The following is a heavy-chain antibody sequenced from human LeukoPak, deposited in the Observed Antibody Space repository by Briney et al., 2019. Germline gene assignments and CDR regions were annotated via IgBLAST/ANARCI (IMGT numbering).Heavy chain of an antibody. V-gene: IGHV2-5*02. CDR1: GFSLSTSGVG. Sequence: SGPTLVNPTQTLTLTCSFSGFSLSTSGVGVGWVRQPPGKALEWLALIYWDDDKRYSPSLKSRLSITKDTSKNQVVLTTTNMDPVDTATYYCAHMSPLDAFDIWGQGTMVTVSS. CDR3: AHMSPLDAFDI. J-gene: IGHJ3*02. CDR2: IYWDDDK.